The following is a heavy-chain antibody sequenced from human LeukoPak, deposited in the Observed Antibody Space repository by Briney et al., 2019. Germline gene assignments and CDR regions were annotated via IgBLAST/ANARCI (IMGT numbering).Heavy chain of an antibody. Sequence: PSETLSLTCTVSGGSIISYYWSWIRQPPGKGLEWIGYFYYGGTTNYNPSLQSRVTMSVDTSKNQFSLNVSSVTAADTAVYFCATATGFGKRFAFDIWGRGTMVTVSS. D-gene: IGHD3-3*01. CDR1: GGSIISYY. CDR2: FYYGGTT. J-gene: IGHJ3*02. V-gene: IGHV4-59*01. CDR3: ATATGFGKRFAFDI.